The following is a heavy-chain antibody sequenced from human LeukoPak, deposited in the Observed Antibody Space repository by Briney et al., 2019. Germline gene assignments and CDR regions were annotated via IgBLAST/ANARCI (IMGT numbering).Heavy chain of an antibody. J-gene: IGHJ4*02. CDR3: ARASLYDWLLYNDH. CDR1: GYTFTTYG. D-gene: IGHD3-9*01. CDR2: ISTYNGNT. V-gene: IGHV1-18*01. Sequence: ASVKVSCKASGYTFTTYGINWVRQAPGQGLERMGWISTYNGNTNYAKKLQGRVTMTTDTSTSTAYMELRSLRSDDTAVYYCARASLYDWLLYNDHWGQGTLVTVSS.